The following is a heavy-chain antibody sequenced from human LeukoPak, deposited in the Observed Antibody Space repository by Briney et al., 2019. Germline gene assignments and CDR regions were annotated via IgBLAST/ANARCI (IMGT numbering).Heavy chain of an antibody. CDR2: IYTGGST. Sequence: GGSLRLSCAASGFTVSSNYMKWVRQAPGKGLEWVSVIYTGGSTYYADSVKGRFTISRDNSKNTVYLQMDGLRAEDTAVYYCARGRNGYNSGDAFDIWGQGTMVTVST. V-gene: IGHV3-53*01. J-gene: IGHJ3*02. CDR3: ARGRNGYNSGDAFDI. CDR1: GFTVSSNY. D-gene: IGHD5-24*01.